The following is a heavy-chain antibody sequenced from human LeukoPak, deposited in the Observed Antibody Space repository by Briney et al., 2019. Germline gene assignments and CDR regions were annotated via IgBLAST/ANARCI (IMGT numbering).Heavy chain of an antibody. D-gene: IGHD2-2*01. J-gene: IGHJ5*02. CDR2: FYHSGST. Sequence: SETLSLTCTVSGASISSSDYHWGWIRQPPGKGLEWIGNFYHSGSTYYNASLKSRVTISVDTSKNQFSLMLTSMTAADTAVYYCVKLGVVGIDQNWFDPWGQGTLVTVSS. CDR3: VKLGVVGIDQNWFDP. V-gene: IGHV4-39*07. CDR1: GASISSSDYH.